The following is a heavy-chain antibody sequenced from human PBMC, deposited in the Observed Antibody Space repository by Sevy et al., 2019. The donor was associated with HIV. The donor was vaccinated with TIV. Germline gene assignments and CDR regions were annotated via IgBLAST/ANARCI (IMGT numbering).Heavy chain of an antibody. CDR3: ARVLGDVVAATRFDY. J-gene: IGHJ4*02. CDR2: INHSGST. Sequence: SETLSLTCAVYGGSFSGYYWSWIRQPPGKGLEWIGEINHSGSTNYNPSLKSRVTISVDTSKNQFSLKLSSVTAADTAVYYCARVLGDVVAATRFDYWGQGTLVTVSS. V-gene: IGHV4-34*01. D-gene: IGHD2-15*01. CDR1: GGSFSGYY.